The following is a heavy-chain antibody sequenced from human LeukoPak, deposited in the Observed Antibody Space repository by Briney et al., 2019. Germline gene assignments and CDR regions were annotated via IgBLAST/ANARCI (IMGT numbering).Heavy chain of an antibody. CDR2: IRYDGSNK. J-gene: IGHJ4*02. D-gene: IGHD3-3*01. CDR1: GFTFSSYG. CDR3: AKDGDFWSGVALDY. V-gene: IGHV3-30*02. Sequence: GGSLRLSCAASGFTFSSYGMHWVRQAPGKGLEWVAFIRYDGSNKYYADSVKGRFTISRDNSKNTLYLQMNSLRAEDTAVYYCAKDGDFWSGVALDYWGQGTLVTVSP.